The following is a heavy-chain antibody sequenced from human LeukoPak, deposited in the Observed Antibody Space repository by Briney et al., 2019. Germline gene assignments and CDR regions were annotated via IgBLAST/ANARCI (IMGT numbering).Heavy chain of an antibody. CDR3: ARDRRLGLDY. Sequence: ASVKVSCKATGYTFTSYDINWVRQATGQGLEWMGWISAYNCNTNYAQKLQGRVTMTTDTSTSTAYMELRSLRSDDTAVYYCARDRRLGLDYWGQGTLVTVSS. CDR1: GYTFTSYD. J-gene: IGHJ4*02. V-gene: IGHV1-18*01. D-gene: IGHD3-16*01. CDR2: ISAYNCNT.